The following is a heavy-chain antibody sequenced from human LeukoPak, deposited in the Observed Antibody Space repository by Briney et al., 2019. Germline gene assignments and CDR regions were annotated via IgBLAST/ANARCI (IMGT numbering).Heavy chain of an antibody. D-gene: IGHD3-10*01. V-gene: IGHV4-61*01. CDR1: GGPVSSGSYY. J-gene: IGHJ4*02. Sequence: SETPFPPCTVPGGPVSSGSYYWSWIRQPPGKGLEWIGYIYYSGSTNYNPSLKSRVTISVDTSKNQFSLKLNSVTAADTAVYFCARVTSAHIVSGSCASSFDYWGQGTLVTVSS. CDR2: IYYSGST. CDR3: ARVTSAHIVSGSCASSFDY.